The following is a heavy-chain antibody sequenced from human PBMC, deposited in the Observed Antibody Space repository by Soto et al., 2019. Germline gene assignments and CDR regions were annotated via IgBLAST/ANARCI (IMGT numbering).Heavy chain of an antibody. D-gene: IGHD2-15*01. V-gene: IGHV3-30-3*01. CDR1: GFTFSSYA. Sequence: PGGSLRLSCAASGFTFSSYAMHWVRQAPGNGLEWVAVISYDGSNKYYADSVKGRFTISRDNSKNTLYLQMNSLRAEDTAVYYCAREGWPPNFDYWGQGTLVTVSS. CDR2: ISYDGSNK. J-gene: IGHJ4*02. CDR3: AREGWPPNFDY.